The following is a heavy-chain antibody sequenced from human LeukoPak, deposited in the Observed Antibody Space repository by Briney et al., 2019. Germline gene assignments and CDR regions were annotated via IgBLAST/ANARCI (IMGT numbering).Heavy chain of an antibody. CDR2: VFQSGTT. CDR1: GASIISTDW. V-gene: IGHV4-4*02. D-gene: IGHD2-21*02. J-gene: IGHJ4*02. CDR3: AVVVVADPMYFFDY. Sequence: SETLSLTCAVSGASIISTDWWSWVRQPPGKGLEWIVEVFQSGTTNYNPSLKSRVTMSVDKSKNQFSLKLNSVTAADTAVYYCAVVVVADPMYFFDYWGQGTLVTVSS.